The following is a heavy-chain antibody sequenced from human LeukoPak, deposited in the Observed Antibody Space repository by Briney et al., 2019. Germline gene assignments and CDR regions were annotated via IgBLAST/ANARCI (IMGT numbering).Heavy chain of an antibody. CDR1: GFTFSTYS. D-gene: IGHD3-9*01. CDR3: ARVRYFDWLPADY. Sequence: GGSLRLSCAASGFTFSTYSMNWVRQAPGKGLEWVSYISSSGSTIYYADSVKGRFTISRDNAKNSLYLQMNSLRAEDTAVYYCARVRYFDWLPADYWGQGTLVTVSS. V-gene: IGHV3-48*04. J-gene: IGHJ4*02. CDR2: ISSSGSTI.